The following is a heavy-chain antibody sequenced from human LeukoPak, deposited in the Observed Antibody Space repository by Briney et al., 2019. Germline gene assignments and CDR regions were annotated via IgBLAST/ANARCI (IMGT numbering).Heavy chain of an antibody. CDR2: ISAYNGNT. CDR1: GYTFTSYG. D-gene: IGHD3-22*01. V-gene: IGHV1-18*01. CDR3: ARDFPHDYDSSLFDY. Sequence: ASVTVSCKASGYTFTSYGISWVRQAPGQGLEWMGWISAYNGNTNYAQKLQGRVTMTTDTSTSTAYMELRSLRSDDTAVYYCARDFPHDYDSSLFDYWGQGTLVTVSS. J-gene: IGHJ4*02.